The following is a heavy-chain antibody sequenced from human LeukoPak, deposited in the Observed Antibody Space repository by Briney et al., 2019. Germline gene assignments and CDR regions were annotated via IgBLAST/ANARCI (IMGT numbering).Heavy chain of an antibody. D-gene: IGHD2-15*01. J-gene: IGHJ4*02. CDR2: IKQDGSEK. Sequence: GGSLRLSCAASGFTLSSYWMSWVRQAPGKGLEWVANIKQDGSEKFYVDSVMGRFTISRDNAKNSLYLQMNSLRAEDTAVYYCARDLRVVEARDYWGQGTLVTVSS. CDR1: GFTLSSYW. CDR3: ARDLRVVEARDY. V-gene: IGHV3-7*01.